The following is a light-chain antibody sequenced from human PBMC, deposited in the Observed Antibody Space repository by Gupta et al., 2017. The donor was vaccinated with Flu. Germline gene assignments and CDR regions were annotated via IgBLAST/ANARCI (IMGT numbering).Light chain of an antibody. CDR1: KSDVGGHNY. V-gene: IGLV2-11*01. Sequence: QSALTQPRSVSGSPGQSVPISCPGTKSDVGGHNYVSWYQQYPGKAPKLMIYDVNKRPSGVPDRFSGSKSGNTASLTISGLQPEDEVDYYCCSYAGSYTWVFGGGTKVTVL. J-gene: IGLJ3*02. CDR2: DVN. CDR3: CSYAGSYTWV.